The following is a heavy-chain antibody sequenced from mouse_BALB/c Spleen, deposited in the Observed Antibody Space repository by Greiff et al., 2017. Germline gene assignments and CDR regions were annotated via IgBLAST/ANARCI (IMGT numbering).Heavy chain of an antibody. V-gene: IGHV5-17*02. Sequence: EVQVVESGGGLVQPGGSRKLSCAASGFTFSSFGMHWVRQAPEKGLEWVAYISSGRSTIYYADTVKGRFTISRNNPKNTLFLQMTSLRSEDTAMYYCARWDGSGYVGWFAYWGQGTLVTVSA. D-gene: IGHD3-2*01. CDR3: ARWDGSGYVGWFAY. J-gene: IGHJ3*01. CDR1: GFTFSSFG. CDR2: ISSGRSTI.